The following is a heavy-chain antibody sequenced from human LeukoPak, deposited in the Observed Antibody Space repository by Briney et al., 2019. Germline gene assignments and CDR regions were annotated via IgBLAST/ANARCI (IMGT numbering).Heavy chain of an antibody. V-gene: IGHV4-61*01. CDR1: GGSVSSGSYY. Sequence: SETLSLTCTVSGGSVSSGSYYWSWIRQPPGKGLEWIGYIYYSGSTNCNPSLKSRVTISVDTSKNQFSLKLSSVTAANTAVYYCARDQSAAGYDYWGQGTLVTVSS. CDR2: IYYSGST. CDR3: ARDQSAAGYDY. D-gene: IGHD6-13*01. J-gene: IGHJ4*02.